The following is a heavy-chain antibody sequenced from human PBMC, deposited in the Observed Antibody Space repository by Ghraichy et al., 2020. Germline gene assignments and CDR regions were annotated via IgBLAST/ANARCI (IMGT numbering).Heavy chain of an antibody. D-gene: IGHD3-22*01. V-gene: IGHV4-4*07. CDR3: ARDFYDTSGLGDYGMDV. Sequence: SETLSLTCTVSGASVSRYYWSWVRQPAGKGLEWIGRTYISGSSDYNPSRTSRVTLSLDPFKDQISLNLGSGTAADTAVYFWARDFYDTSGLGDYGMDVWGQGTTVTVAS. CDR2: TYISGSS. CDR1: GASVSRYY. J-gene: IGHJ6*02.